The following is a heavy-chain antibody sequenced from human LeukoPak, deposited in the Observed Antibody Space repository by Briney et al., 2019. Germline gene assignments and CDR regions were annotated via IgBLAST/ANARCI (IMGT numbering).Heavy chain of an antibody. CDR2: IKQDGSEK. CDR1: GFTFSRYW. CDR3: ARIPWAEGNSFDY. V-gene: IGHV3-7*01. Sequence: GGSLRLSCAASGFTFSRYWMSWVRQAPGKGLEWVANIKQDGSEKYYVDSVKGRFTISRDNAKNSLYLQMNSLRAEDTAEYYCARIPWAEGNSFDYWGQGTLVTVSS. D-gene: IGHD3-16*01. J-gene: IGHJ4*02.